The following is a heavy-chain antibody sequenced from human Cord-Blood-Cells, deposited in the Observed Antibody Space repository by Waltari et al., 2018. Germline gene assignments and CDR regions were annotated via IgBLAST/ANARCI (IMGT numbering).Heavy chain of an antibody. CDR1: GYTLTELS. Sequence: QVQLVQSGAEVKKPGASVKVSCKVSGYTLTELSMHWVRQAPGKGLDGMGVFDPEEGETIYAQKFQGRVTMTEDTSTDTAYMELSSLRSEDTAVYYCATDREYNWNSKEGNWFDPWGQGTLVTVSS. V-gene: IGHV1-24*01. CDR2: FDPEEGET. J-gene: IGHJ5*02. D-gene: IGHD1-7*01. CDR3: ATDREYNWNSKEGNWFDP.